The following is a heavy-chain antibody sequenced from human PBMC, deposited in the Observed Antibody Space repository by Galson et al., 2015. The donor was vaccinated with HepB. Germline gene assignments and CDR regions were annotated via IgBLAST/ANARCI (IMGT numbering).Heavy chain of an antibody. V-gene: IGHV3-48*02. CDR1: GFTFSSYS. CDR2: ISSSSSTI. D-gene: IGHD1-26*01. J-gene: IGHJ4*02. Sequence: SLRLSCAASGFTFSSYSMNWVRQAPGKGLEWVSYISSSSSTIYYADSVKGRFTISRDNAKNSLYLQMNSLRDEDTAVYYCAREEYSGSYFGIDYWGQGTLVTVSS. CDR3: AREEYSGSYFGIDY.